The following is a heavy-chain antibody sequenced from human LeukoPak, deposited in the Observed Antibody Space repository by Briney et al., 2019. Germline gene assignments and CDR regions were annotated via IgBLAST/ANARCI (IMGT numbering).Heavy chain of an antibody. CDR1: GLTFEDYT. CDR3: AKGSGWSYFDY. Sequence: GGSLRLSCAASGLTFEDYTIHWVRQAPGKGLEWVSLISWDGGSTYYAESVKGRFTISRDNNKNSLYLQMNSLRSEDTALYFCAKGSGWSYFDYWGQGTLVTASS. J-gene: IGHJ4*02. CDR2: ISWDGGST. D-gene: IGHD6-19*01. V-gene: IGHV3-43*01.